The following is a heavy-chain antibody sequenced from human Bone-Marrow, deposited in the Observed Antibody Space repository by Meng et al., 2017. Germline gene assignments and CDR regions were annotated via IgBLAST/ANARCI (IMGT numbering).Heavy chain of an antibody. J-gene: IGHJ5*02. CDR3: ARRPAVGGWFDP. V-gene: IGHV3-13*04. D-gene: IGHD3-16*01. CDR2: IGTGGDT. Sequence: VQLVESGGGVVQPGRSLILSCAASGFAFRSYDMHWVRQATGKGLEWVSAIGTGGDTYYSGSVKGRFTISREDAKNTLYLQMNSLRVGDTAVYYCARRPAVGGWFDPRGQGTLVTVSS. CDR1: GFAFRSYD.